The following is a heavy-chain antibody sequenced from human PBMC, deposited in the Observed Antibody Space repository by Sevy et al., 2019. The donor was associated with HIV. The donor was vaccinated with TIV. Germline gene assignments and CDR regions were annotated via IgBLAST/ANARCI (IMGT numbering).Heavy chain of an antibody. CDR2: ISGSGGST. CDR3: AKDLADYDSSGHRYYFDY. D-gene: IGHD3-22*01. V-gene: IGHV3-23*01. CDR1: GFTFSSYA. Sequence: GGSLRLSCAASGFTFSSYAMSWVRQAPGKGLEWVSAISGSGGSTYYADSVKGRFTISRDNSKNTLFLQMNSLRAEDTAVYYCAKDLADYDSSGHRYYFDYWGQGTLVTVSS. J-gene: IGHJ4*02.